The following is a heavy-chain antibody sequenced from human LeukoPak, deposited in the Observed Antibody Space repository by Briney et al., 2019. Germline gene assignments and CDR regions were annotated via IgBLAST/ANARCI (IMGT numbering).Heavy chain of an antibody. J-gene: IGHJ3*02. V-gene: IGHV3-30*04. Sequence: GRSLRLSCAASGFTFSSYVMHWVRQAPGKGLEWVAIISYDGSNEYYADSVKGRFTISRDNSKNTLYLQMNSLRAEDTAVYYCAKEGRGAAAAGRYAFDIWGQGTMVTVSS. CDR3: AKEGRGAAAAGRYAFDI. CDR1: GFTFSSYV. D-gene: IGHD6-13*01. CDR2: ISYDGSNE.